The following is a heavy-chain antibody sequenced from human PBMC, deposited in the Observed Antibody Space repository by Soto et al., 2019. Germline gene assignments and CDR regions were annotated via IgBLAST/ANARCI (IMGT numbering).Heavy chain of an antibody. CDR2: ISWNSGSI. J-gene: IGHJ4*02. D-gene: IGHD3-3*01. Sequence: GGSLRLSCAASGFTFDDYAMHWVRQAPGKGLEWVSGISWNSGSIGYADSVKGRFTISRDNAKNSLYLQMNSLRAEDTALYYCAKDFPLYDFWSGYGPAFDYWGQGTLVTVSS. CDR1: GFTFDDYA. CDR3: AKDFPLYDFWSGYGPAFDY. V-gene: IGHV3-9*01.